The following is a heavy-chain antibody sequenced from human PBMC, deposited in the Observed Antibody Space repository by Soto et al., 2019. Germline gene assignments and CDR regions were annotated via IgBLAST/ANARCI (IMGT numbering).Heavy chain of an antibody. CDR3: ARDHVDIVVVPAAMDQNDYYYYGMDV. CDR2: IWYDGSNK. D-gene: IGHD2-2*03. J-gene: IGHJ6*02. Sequence: GGSLRLSCAASGFTFSSYGMHWVRQAPDKGLEWVAVIWYDGSNKYYADSVKGRFTISRDNSKNTLYLQMNSLRAEDTAVYYCARDHVDIVVVPAAMDQNDYYYYGMDVWGQGTTVTVSS. CDR1: GFTFSSYG. V-gene: IGHV3-33*01.